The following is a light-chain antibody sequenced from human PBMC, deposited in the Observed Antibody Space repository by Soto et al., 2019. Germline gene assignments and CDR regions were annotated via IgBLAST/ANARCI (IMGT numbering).Light chain of an antibody. CDR2: GAS. CDR3: LHDHNYPWT. V-gene: IGKV1-6*01. CDR1: QVIRND. Sequence: AIQMTQSPYSLSASVGDRVTITCRASQVIRNDLGWYQQKQGKAPKLLIYGASNLQSGVPSRFSGSGSGTDFTLTITSLQPEDFATYYCLHDHNYPWTFGQGTKVDIK. J-gene: IGKJ1*01.